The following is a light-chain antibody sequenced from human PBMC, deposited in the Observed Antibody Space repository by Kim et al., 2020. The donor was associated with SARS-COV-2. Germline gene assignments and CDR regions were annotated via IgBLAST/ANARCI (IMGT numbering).Light chain of an antibody. CDR2: HDV. CDR3: QAWDRSTYVV. V-gene: IGLV3-1*01. CDR1: SVGDKN. Sequence: SLGQKALITGSGGSVGDKNVCWYQQKPGQSPALDIYHDVRRPSGIPERFSGSNSGNTATLTISGTQAMDEADYYCQAWDRSTYVVFGAGTQLTVL. J-gene: IGLJ2*01.